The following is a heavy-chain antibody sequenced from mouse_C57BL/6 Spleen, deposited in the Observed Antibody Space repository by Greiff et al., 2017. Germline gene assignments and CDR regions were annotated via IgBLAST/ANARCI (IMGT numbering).Heavy chain of an antibody. Sequence: QVQLQQSGPELVKPGASVKISCKASGYAFSSSWMNWVKQRPGKGLEWIGRIYPGDGDTNYNGKFKGKATLTADKSSSTAYMQLSSLTSEDCAVYFCARSLTTVVAHWYFDVWGTGTTVTVSS. CDR3: ARSLTTVVAHWYFDV. D-gene: IGHD1-1*01. J-gene: IGHJ1*03. V-gene: IGHV1-82*01. CDR1: GYAFSSSW. CDR2: IYPGDGDT.